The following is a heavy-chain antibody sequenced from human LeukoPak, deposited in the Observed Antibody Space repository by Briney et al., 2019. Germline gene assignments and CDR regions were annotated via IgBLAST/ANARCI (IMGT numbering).Heavy chain of an antibody. CDR2: ISYDGSNK. D-gene: IGHD5-24*01. J-gene: IGHJ4*02. Sequence: GGSLRLSCAASGFTFSSYAMHWVRQAPGKGLEWVAVISYDGSNKYYADSVKGRFTISRDNSKNTLYLQMNSLRAEDTAVYYCAKATNPARRRWLQSPFDYWGQGTLVTVSS. V-gene: IGHV3-30*04. CDR1: GFTFSSYA. CDR3: AKATNPARRRWLQSPFDY.